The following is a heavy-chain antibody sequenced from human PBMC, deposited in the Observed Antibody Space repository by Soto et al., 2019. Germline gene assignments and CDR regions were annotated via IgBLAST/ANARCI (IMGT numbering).Heavy chain of an antibody. Sequence: QITLKESGPPLVKPTQTLTLTCTFSGFSLSTSGVGVGWIRQPPGKALEWLALIYWDDDKRYSPFLTSRHTTSKDTAKNQLVLTMPNMEPVDTATYCRAHSGSCGNYWYFDLLGRGTLVTVSP. CDR1: GFSLSTSGVG. CDR2: IYWDDDK. V-gene: IGHV2-5*02. CDR3: AHSGSCGNYWYFDL. D-gene: IGHD6-13*01. J-gene: IGHJ2*01.